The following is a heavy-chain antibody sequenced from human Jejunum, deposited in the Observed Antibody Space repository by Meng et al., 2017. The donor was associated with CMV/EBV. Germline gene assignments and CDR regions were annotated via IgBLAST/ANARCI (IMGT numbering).Heavy chain of an antibody. CDR2: IRGSDGIA. V-gene: IGHV3-23*01. CDR3: AKGAIFGVTAPDY. CDR1: GFAFSTYP. Sequence: ASGFAFSTYPMSWVRRAPGKGLEWVSRIRGSDGIASYADSVKGRFTISRDISQNTLYLQMNSLRAEDTAVYHCAKGAIFGVTAPDYWGQGTLVTVSS. D-gene: IGHD3-3*01. J-gene: IGHJ4*02.